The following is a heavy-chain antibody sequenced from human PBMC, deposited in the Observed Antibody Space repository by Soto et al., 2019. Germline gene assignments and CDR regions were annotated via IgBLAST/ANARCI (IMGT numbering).Heavy chain of an antibody. CDR2: MYYTGVT. D-gene: IGHD3-10*01. Sequence: QVQLQESGPGLLRPSETLSLTCSVSGGSISSFHWSWVRQSPVRGLEYIAYMYYTGVTTYNPSLKCRVTTSADTSKNQLSLSLSSVTAADTAVYYCARILGVPPNYYYYDMDVWGRGTTVTVSS. CDR1: GGSISSFH. J-gene: IGHJ6*03. V-gene: IGHV4-59*01. CDR3: ARILGVPPNYYYYDMDV.